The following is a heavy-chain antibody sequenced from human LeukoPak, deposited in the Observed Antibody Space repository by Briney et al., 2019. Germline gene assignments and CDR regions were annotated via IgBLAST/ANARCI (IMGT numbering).Heavy chain of an antibody. V-gene: IGHV1-46*01. CDR1: GYTLTSYY. CDR2: INPSGGST. CDR3: ARGWGIEIVLMVYATDY. D-gene: IGHD2-8*01. J-gene: IGHJ4*02. Sequence: ASVKVSCKASGYTLTSYYMHWVRQAPGQGLEWMGIINPSGGSTSYAQKFQGRVTMTRDTSTSTVYMELSSLRSEDTAVYYCARGWGIEIVLMVYATDYWGQGTLVTVSS.